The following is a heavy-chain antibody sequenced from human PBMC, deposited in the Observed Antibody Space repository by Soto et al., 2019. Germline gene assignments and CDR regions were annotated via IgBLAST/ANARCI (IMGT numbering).Heavy chain of an antibody. CDR2: INPNSGGT. J-gene: IGHJ6*02. Sequence: ASVKVSCKASGYTFTGYYMHWVRQAPGQGLEWMGWINPNSGGTNYAQKFQGWVTMTRDTSISTAYMELSRLRSDDTAVYYCTTDGPPVARGDYYYGMDVWGQGTTVTVSS. CDR3: TTDGPPVARGDYYYGMDV. D-gene: IGHD3-10*01. V-gene: IGHV1-2*04. CDR1: GYTFTGYY.